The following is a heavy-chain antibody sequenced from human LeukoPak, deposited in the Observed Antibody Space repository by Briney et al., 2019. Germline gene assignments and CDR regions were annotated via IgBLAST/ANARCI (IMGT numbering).Heavy chain of an antibody. Sequence: SETLSLTCAVYGGSFSGYYWSWIRQPPGKGLEWIGEINHSGSTNYNPSLKSRVIISVDTSKNQVSLKLSSVTAADTTVYYCAREAAVAKRGDYFDYWGQGSLV. CDR2: INHSGST. CDR3: AREAAVAKRGDYFDY. J-gene: IGHJ4*02. CDR1: GGSFSGYY. D-gene: IGHD4-23*01. V-gene: IGHV4-34*01.